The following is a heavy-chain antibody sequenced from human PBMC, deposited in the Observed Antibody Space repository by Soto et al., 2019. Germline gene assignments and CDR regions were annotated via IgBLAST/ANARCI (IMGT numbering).Heavy chain of an antibody. J-gene: IGHJ4*02. CDR2: ISYDGSNK. V-gene: IGHV3-30*18. CDR3: AQDTYYHDSSGYYVFDY. CDR1: GSTFSSYG. Sequence: GGSLRLSCAASGSTFSSYGMHWVRQAPGKGLEWVAVISYDGSNKHYADSVKGRFTISRDNSKNTLYLQMNSLRAEDTAVYYCAQDTYYHDSSGYYVFDYWGQGTLVPVSS. D-gene: IGHD3-22*01.